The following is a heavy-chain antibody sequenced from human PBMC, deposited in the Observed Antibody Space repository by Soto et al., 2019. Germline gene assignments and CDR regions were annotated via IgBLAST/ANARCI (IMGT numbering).Heavy chain of an antibody. J-gene: IGHJ6*02. V-gene: IGHV5-51*01. CDR3: ASSSGRRYCSGGSCRFSGGYYYYYGMDV. CDR1: GYSFTSYW. CDR2: IYPGDSDT. D-gene: IGHD2-15*01. Sequence: PGESLKISCKGSGYSFTSYWIGWVRQMPGKGLEWMGIIYPGDSDTRYSPSFQGQVTISADKSISTAYLQWSSLKASDTAMYYCASSSGRRYCSGGSCRFSGGYYYYYGMDVWGQGTTVTVSS.